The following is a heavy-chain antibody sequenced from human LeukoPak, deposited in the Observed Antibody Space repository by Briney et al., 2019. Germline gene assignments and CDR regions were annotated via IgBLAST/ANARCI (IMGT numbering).Heavy chain of an antibody. CDR2: IYYSGST. CDR1: GCSISSGCYY. D-gene: IGHD3-10*01. V-gene: IGHV4-31*03. CDR3: AKGTEVRGVIAH. J-gene: IGHJ4*02. Sequence: PSQTLSLTCTVSGCSISSGCYYWSWIRQHPGKGLEWIGYIYYSGSTYYNPSLKSRVTISVDTSKNQFSLKLSSVTAADTAVYYCAKGTEVRGVIAHWGQGTLVTVSS.